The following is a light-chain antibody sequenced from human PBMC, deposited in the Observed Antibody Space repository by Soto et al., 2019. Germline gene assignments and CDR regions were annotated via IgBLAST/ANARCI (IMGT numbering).Light chain of an antibody. CDR2: GAS. Sequence: EIALTQSPGTLSLSPGERATLSCRASQSVSSSDLAWYQQKPGQAPRLLIYGASSRATGIPYRFSGSGSGTDFTLTISRLEPEDFAVYYCQQYGSSPWTFGQGTKVEIK. CDR1: QSVSSSD. J-gene: IGKJ1*01. CDR3: QQYGSSPWT. V-gene: IGKV3-20*01.